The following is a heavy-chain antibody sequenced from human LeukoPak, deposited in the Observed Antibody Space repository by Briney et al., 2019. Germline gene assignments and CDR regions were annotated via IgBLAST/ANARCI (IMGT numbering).Heavy chain of an antibody. D-gene: IGHD5-12*01. CDR2: IFPSDSNT. CDR3: ARRGYSGYDSPPGNWFDP. CDR1: GYISTSYW. V-gene: IGHV5-51*01. J-gene: IGHJ5*02. Sequence: GESLKISCKGSGYISTSYWIGWVRQMAGKDLEWMGIIFPSDSNTKYSPSFQGQVTISADNSISTAYLQWSSLKASDTAMYYCARRGYSGYDSPPGNWFDPWGQGTLVTVSS.